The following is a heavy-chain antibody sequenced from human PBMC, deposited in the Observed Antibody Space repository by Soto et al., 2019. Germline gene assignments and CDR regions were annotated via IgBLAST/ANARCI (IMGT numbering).Heavy chain of an antibody. CDR2: IYPGDSDT. CDR3: ARLNGIAVAGTDYYYGMDV. J-gene: IGHJ6*02. V-gene: IGHV5-51*01. CDR1: GYSFTSYW. D-gene: IGHD6-19*01. Sequence: PXESLKISFKGSGYSFTSYWIGWVRQMPGKGLEWMGIIYPGDSDTRYSPSFQGQVTISADKSISTAYLQWSSLKASDTAMYYCARLNGIAVAGTDYYYGMDVWGQGTTVTVSS.